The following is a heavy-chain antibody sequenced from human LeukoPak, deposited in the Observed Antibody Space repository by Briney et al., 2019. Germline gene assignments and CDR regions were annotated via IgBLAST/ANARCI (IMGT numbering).Heavy chain of an antibody. D-gene: IGHD3-10*01. CDR3: ARNYASGGPPDY. Sequence: SETLSLTCAVSGGSISSGAHYWNWIRQHPGKDLEWLGFISYSGSTYYNPSLKSRVTISVETSKKQFSLKLSSVTAADTAVYYCARNYASGGPPDYWGQGTLVT. J-gene: IGHJ4*02. V-gene: IGHV4-31*11. CDR1: GGSISSGAHY. CDR2: ISYSGST.